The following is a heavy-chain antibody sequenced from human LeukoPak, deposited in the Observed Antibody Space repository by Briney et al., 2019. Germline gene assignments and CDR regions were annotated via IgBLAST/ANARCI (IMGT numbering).Heavy chain of an antibody. J-gene: IGHJ4*02. D-gene: IGHD1-26*01. CDR2: FDPEDGET. V-gene: IGHV1-24*01. CDR1: GYTLTELS. CDR3: ATGVGATTLDY. Sequence: VASVKVSCQVSGYTLTELSMHWVRQAPGKGLEWMGGFDPEDGETIYAQKFQGRVTMTEDISTDTAYMELSSLRSEDTAVYYCATGVGATTLDYWGQGTLVTVSS.